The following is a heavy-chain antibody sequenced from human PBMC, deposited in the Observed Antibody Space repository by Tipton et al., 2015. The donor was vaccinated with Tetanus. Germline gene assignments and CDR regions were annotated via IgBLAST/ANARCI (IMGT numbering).Heavy chain of an antibody. D-gene: IGHD1-26*01. CDR3: AKGDGSYPFDY. J-gene: IGHJ4*02. V-gene: IGHV3-21*01. CDR2: ISSSSFYI. Sequence: GSLRLSCAASGFTFSSYSMNWVRQAPGKGLEWVSSISSSSFYIYYADSVKGRFTISRDNAKNSLYLQMNSLRAEDTAVYYCAKGDGSYPFDYWGQGTLVTVSS. CDR1: GFTFSSYS.